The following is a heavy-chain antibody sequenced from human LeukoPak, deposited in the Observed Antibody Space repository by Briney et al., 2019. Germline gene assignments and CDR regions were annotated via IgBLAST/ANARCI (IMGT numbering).Heavy chain of an antibody. CDR1: GYTFTSYG. V-gene: IGHV1-18*01. D-gene: IGHD2-2*01. CDR3: ARGRRGQLLHINWFDP. CDR2: ISAYNGNT. Sequence: ASVKVSCKASGYTFTSYGISWVRQAPGQGLEWMGWISAYNGNTNYAQKLQGRVTVTTDTSTSTAYMELRSLRSDDTAVYYCARGRRGQLLHINWFDPWGQGTLVTVSS. J-gene: IGHJ5*02.